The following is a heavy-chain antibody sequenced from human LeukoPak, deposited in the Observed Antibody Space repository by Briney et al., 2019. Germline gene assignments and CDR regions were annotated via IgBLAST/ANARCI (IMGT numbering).Heavy chain of an antibody. J-gene: IGHJ3*01. V-gene: IGHV3-74*03. CDR1: GFAFSVSW. D-gene: IGHD1-26*01. CDR3: ARGGSPPEALGDTFDV. CDR2: IKSDGSGT. Sequence: PGGSLSLSCAASGFAFSVSWMHWVRQAPGKGLVWVSVIKSDGSGTAYADSVKGRFTISRDNAKNTLYLQMNRLRAEDTAVYYCARGGSPPEALGDTFDVWGQGTMVTVSS.